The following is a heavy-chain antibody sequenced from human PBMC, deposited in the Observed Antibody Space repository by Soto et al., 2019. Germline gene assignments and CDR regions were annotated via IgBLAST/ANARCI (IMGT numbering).Heavy chain of an antibody. Sequence: GGSLRLSCAASGFTFSGSAMHWVRQASGKGLEWVGCIRSKANSYATAYAASVKGRFTISRDDSKNTAYLQMNSLKTEDTAVYYCTRHEGYSNYALGYYYYMDVWGKGTTVTVSS. CDR1: GFTFSGSA. CDR2: IRSKANSYAT. D-gene: IGHD4-4*01. V-gene: IGHV3-73*01. J-gene: IGHJ6*03. CDR3: TRHEGYSNYALGYYYYMDV.